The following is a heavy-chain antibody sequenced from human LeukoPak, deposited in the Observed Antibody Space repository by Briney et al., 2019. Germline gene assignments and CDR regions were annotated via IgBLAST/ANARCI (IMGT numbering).Heavy chain of an antibody. CDR2: IRYDGSNK. Sequence: GGSLRLSCAASGFTFSSYGMHWVRQAPGKGLEWVAFIRYDGSNKYYADSVKGRFTISRDNSKNTLYLQMNSLRAEDTAVYYCARDNDYYYYYMDVWGKGTTVTVSS. J-gene: IGHJ6*03. CDR3: ARDNDYYYYYMDV. CDR1: GFTFSSYG. V-gene: IGHV3-30*02.